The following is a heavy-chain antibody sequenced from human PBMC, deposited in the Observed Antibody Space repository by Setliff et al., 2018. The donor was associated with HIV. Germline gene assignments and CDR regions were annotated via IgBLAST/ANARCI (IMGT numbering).Heavy chain of an antibody. CDR1: GGSIRSNNW. CDR3: VSRQLGGVDF. V-gene: IGHV4-4*02. CDR2: IYHTGNT. D-gene: IGHD2-8*02. J-gene: IGHJ4*02. Sequence: SETLSLTCAVSGGSIRSNNWWSWVRQPPGKGLEWIGDIYHTGNTNYNPSLKSRLTISVDKSKNEFSMKLNSGTAADTAVYYCVSRQLGGVDFWGQGTLVTVSS.